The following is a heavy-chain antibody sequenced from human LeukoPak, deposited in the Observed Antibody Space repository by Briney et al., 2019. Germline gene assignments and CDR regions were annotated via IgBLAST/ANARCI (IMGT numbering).Heavy chain of an antibody. CDR3: AKEQGYGSGSHYYMDV. J-gene: IGHJ6*03. Sequence: PGGSLRLSCAASGFTVSSHYMSWVRQAPGKGLEWVSVIYSGGSTYSADSVKGRFTISRDNSKNTLYLQMKSLRAEDTAVYYCAKEQGYGSGSHYYMDVWGKGTTVTVSS. V-gene: IGHV3-53*01. CDR2: IYSGGST. CDR1: GFTVSSHY. D-gene: IGHD3-10*01.